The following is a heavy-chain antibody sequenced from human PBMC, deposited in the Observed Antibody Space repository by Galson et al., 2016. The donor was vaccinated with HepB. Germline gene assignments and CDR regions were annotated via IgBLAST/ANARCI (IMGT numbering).Heavy chain of an antibody. CDR1: GFTFSSNW. V-gene: IGHV3-74*01. D-gene: IGHD2-15*01. J-gene: IGHJ4*02. CDR2: ITYDASGT. CDR3: TRGLGYCSGGSCHSLDY. Sequence: SLRLSCAASGFTFSSNWTHWVRRAPGKGLMWVSRITYDASGTSYADSVKGRFTISRDNAKNTLYLQMNSLRAEDTAVYYCTRGLGYCSGGSCHSLDYWGQGVLVTVSS.